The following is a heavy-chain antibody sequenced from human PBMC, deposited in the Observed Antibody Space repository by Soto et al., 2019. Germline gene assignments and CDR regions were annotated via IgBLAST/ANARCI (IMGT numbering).Heavy chain of an antibody. CDR3: ARGSRYLYDLTFDY. V-gene: IGHV1-2*04. CDR1: GYTFTGYY. D-gene: IGHD2-8*01. Sequence: ASVKFSCKASGYTFTGYYMHWVRQAPGQGLEWMGWINPNSGGTNYAQKFQGWVTMTRDTSISTAYMELSRLRSDDTAVYYCARGSRYLYDLTFDYWGQGTLVTVSS. J-gene: IGHJ4*02. CDR2: INPNSGGT.